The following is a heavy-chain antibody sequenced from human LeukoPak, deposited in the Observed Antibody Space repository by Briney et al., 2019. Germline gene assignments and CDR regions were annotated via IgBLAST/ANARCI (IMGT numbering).Heavy chain of an antibody. Sequence: PGGSLRLSCAASGFTFSSYEMNWVRQAPGKGLEWVSYISSSGSTIYYADSVKGRFTISRDNAKNSLYLQMNSLRAEDTAVYYCARDSCGGDCYSSPSDLWGQGTLVTVSS. CDR1: GFTFSSYE. CDR3: ARDSCGGDCYSSPSDL. V-gene: IGHV3-48*03. J-gene: IGHJ5*02. CDR2: ISSSGSTI. D-gene: IGHD2-21*02.